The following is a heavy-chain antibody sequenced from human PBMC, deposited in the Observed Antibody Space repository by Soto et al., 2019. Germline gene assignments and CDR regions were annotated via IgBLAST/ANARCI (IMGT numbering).Heavy chain of an antibody. J-gene: IGHJ4*02. Sequence: QVQLVESGGGVVQPGRSLRLSCAASGFTFSSYGMHWVRQAPGKGLEWVAVISYDGSNKYYADSVKGRFTISRDNSKNTLYLQMNSLRAEDTAVYYCAKADTEGSLDYWGQGTLVTVSS. CDR1: GFTFSSYG. D-gene: IGHD1-26*01. CDR2: ISYDGSNK. V-gene: IGHV3-30*18. CDR3: AKADTEGSLDY.